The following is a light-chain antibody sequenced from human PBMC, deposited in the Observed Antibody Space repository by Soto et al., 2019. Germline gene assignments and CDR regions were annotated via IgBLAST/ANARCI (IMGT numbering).Light chain of an antibody. Sequence: QSVLTQPPSASGAPGQRVTISCTGSGSNIGAGYVVHWYQQLPGTAPKLLIFGNSNRPSGVPDRFSGSKSGTSASLAITGLQAEDEADYYCQSYDNSLSVVVFGGGTQLTVL. CDR1: GSNIGAGYV. CDR3: QSYDNSLSVVV. J-gene: IGLJ2*01. CDR2: GNS. V-gene: IGLV1-40*01.